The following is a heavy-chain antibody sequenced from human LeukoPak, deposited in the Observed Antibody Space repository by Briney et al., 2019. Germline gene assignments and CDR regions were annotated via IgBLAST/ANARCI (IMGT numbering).Heavy chain of an antibody. D-gene: IGHD3-3*01. CDR3: ASVYYDFWSGHNWFDP. CDR1: GGSISSSNW. Sequence: SETLSLTCAVSGGSISSSNWWSWVRQPPGKGLEWIGEIYHSGSTNYNPSLKSRVTISVDKSKNQFSLKLSSVTAADTAVYYCASVYYDFWSGHNWFDPWGQGTLVTVSS. J-gene: IGHJ5*02. CDR2: IYHSGST. V-gene: IGHV4-4*02.